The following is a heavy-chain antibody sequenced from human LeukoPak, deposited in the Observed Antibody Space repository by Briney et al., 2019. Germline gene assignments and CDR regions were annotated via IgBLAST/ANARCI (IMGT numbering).Heavy chain of an antibody. CDR2: VRFDGSNK. V-gene: IGHV3-30*02. D-gene: IGHD6-19*01. Sequence: GGSLRLSCAASRFRFSSYGMHWVRQAPGKGLEWVAFVRFDGSNKYYADSVKGRFTISRDNSKNTLYLQMNSLRAEDTAVYYCTRAAGSSYYYYYMEVWGKGTTVTTSS. J-gene: IGHJ6*03. CDR1: RFRFSSYG. CDR3: TRAAGSSYYYYYMEV.